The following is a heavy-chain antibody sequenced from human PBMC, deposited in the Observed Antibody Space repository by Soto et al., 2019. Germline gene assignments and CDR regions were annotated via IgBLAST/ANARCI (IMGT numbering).Heavy chain of an antibody. Sequence: GGSLRLSCAASGFTFSSYGMHWVRQAPGKGLEWVAVISYDGSNKYYADSVKGRFTISRDNSKNTLYLQMNSLRAEDTAVYYCAKDRSSYYYYGMDVWGQGTTVTVSS. CDR2: ISYDGSNK. CDR1: GFTFSSYG. J-gene: IGHJ6*02. D-gene: IGHD6-13*01. CDR3: AKDRSSYYYYGMDV. V-gene: IGHV3-30*18.